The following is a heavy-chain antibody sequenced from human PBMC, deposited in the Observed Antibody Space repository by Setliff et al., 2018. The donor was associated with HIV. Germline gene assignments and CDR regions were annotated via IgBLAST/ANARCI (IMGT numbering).Heavy chain of an antibody. Sequence: ASVKVSCKASGGTFSSYSITWVRQAPGQGLEWMGGIIPIFNTANYAQKFQGRVTITADESTSTAYMELSSLGSEDTAVYYCARDRPHQHYFELYSFYYMELWGKGTTVTVSS. D-gene: IGHD3-10*01. J-gene: IGHJ6*03. V-gene: IGHV1-69*13. CDR1: GGTFSSYS. CDR3: ARDRPHQHYFELYSFYYMEL. CDR2: IIPIFNTA.